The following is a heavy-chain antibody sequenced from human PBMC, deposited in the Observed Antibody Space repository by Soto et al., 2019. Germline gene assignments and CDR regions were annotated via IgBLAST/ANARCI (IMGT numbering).Heavy chain of an antibody. J-gene: IGHJ4*02. CDR2: IYYSGST. D-gene: IGHD1-26*01. CDR3: ARTLVGAALDY. CDR1: GGSISSSSYY. Sequence: PSETLSLTCTVSGGSISSSSYYWGWIRQPPGKGLEWIGSIYYSGSTYYNPSLKSRVTISVDTSKNQFSLKLSSVTAADTAVYYCARTLVGAALDYWGQGTLVTVSS. V-gene: IGHV4-39*01.